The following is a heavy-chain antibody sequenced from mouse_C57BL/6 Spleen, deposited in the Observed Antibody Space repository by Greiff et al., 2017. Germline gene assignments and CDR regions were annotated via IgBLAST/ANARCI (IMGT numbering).Heavy chain of an antibody. D-gene: IGHD2-4*01. V-gene: IGHV2-2*01. CDR1: GFSLTSYG. J-gene: IGHJ1*03. CDR3: ARRGYDYDRYFDV. Sequence: VKLMESGPGLVQPSQSLSITCTVSGFSLTSYGVHWVRQSPGKGLEWLGVIWSGGSTDYNAAFISRLSISKDNSKSQVFFKMNSLQADDTAIYYCARRGYDYDRYFDVWGTGTTVTVSS. CDR2: IWSGGST.